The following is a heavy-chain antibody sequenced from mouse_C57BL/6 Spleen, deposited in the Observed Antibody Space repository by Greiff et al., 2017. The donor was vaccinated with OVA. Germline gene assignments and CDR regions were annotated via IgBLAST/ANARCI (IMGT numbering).Heavy chain of an antibody. CDR3: ARDARGSYWYFDV. J-gene: IGHJ1*03. Sequence: EVNLVDSGGGLVQSGRSLRLSCATSGFTFSDFYMEWVRQAPGKGLEWIAASRNKANDYTTEYSASVKGRFIVSRDTSQSILYLQMNALRAEDTAIYYCARDARGSYWYFDVWGTGTTVTVSS. CDR2: SRNKANDYTT. V-gene: IGHV7-1*01. CDR1: GFTFSDFY.